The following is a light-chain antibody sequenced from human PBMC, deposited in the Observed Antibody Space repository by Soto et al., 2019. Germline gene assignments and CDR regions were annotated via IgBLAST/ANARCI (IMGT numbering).Light chain of an antibody. CDR1: QAIDSW. Sequence: DIQMTQSPSSVSASVGDRVTITCRASQAIDSWLAWYQQKPGEAPKLLIFTGSLLHSGVPPRFSGSGSGTDFTLTISSLQPEDFAVYYCQQFYSPVLSFGGGTRVELK. J-gene: IGKJ4*01. V-gene: IGKV1-12*01. CDR3: QQFYSPVLS. CDR2: TGS.